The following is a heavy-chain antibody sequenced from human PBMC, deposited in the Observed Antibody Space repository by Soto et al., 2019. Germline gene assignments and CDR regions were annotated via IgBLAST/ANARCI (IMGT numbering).Heavy chain of an antibody. CDR1: GFTFSNFP. J-gene: IGHJ4*02. V-gene: IGHV3-23*01. D-gene: IGHD6-19*01. CDR3: AKVLALVSPHY. Sequence: EVQLLESGGGWVQPGGSLRLSCAASGFTFSNFPMTWDRQALGKRLEWVSSISGSAERISNTDSVTGRCTISRDNSRNTRFLQMTSLRAEDTAVYYCAKVLALVSPHYWGKGTLVTFPS. CDR2: ISGSAERI.